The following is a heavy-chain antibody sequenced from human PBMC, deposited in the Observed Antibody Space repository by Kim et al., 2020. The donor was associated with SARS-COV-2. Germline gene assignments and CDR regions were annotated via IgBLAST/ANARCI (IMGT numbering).Heavy chain of an antibody. J-gene: IGHJ4*02. D-gene: IGHD3-10*01. Sequence: DCAGHVKSRVTINPDTAKNQFSLQLNSVTPEDTAVYYCARAGAEKPPGDYWGQGTLVTVSS. V-gene: IGHV6-1*01. CDR3: ARAGAEKPPGDY.